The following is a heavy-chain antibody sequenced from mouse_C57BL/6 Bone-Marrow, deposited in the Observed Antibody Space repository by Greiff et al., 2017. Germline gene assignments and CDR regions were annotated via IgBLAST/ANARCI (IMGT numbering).Heavy chain of an antibody. J-gene: IGHJ1*03. V-gene: IGHV1-9*01. CDR1: GYTFTGYW. D-gene: IGHD1-1*01. CDR2: ILPGSGST. CDR3: ARTNYYGSSYPHWYFDV. Sequence: VKLQESGAELMKPGASVKLSCKATGYTFTGYWIEWVKQRPGHGLEWIGEILPGSGSTNYNEKFKGKATFTADTSSNTAYMQLSSLTTEDSAIXYCARTNYYGSSYPHWYFDVWGTGTTVTVSS.